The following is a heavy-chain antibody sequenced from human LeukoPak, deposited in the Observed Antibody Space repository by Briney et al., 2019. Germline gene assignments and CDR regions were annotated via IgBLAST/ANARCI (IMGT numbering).Heavy chain of an antibody. J-gene: IGHJ4*02. D-gene: IGHD1-26*01. Sequence: ASVKVSCKASGYTFTSYYMHWVRQAPGQGLEWMGIINPSGGSTSYAQKFQGRVTMTRDMSTSTVYMELSSLRSEDTAVYYCASMGSGSYSDDYWGQGTLVTVSS. V-gene: IGHV1-46*01. CDR2: INPSGGST. CDR1: GYTFTSYY. CDR3: ASMGSGSYSDDY.